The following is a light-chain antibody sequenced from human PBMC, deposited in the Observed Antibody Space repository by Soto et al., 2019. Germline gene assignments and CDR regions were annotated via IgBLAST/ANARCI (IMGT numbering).Light chain of an antibody. V-gene: IGKV3-20*01. Sequence: EIVLTQSPGTLSLSPGERATLSCRASQSVSNNYLAWYQHKPGQAPRLLIYGASSRATGIPDRFSGSGSGTDFTLTISRLEPEDFAVYYCQRYGSSPPWTFGQGTKVDIK. CDR1: QSVSNNY. CDR3: QRYGSSPPWT. CDR2: GAS. J-gene: IGKJ1*01.